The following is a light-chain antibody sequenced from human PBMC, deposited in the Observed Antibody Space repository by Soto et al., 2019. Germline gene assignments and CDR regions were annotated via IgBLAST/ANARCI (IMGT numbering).Light chain of an antibody. CDR1: QSVSRNY. CDR3: QQYGSSPLT. Sequence: ESVLTQSPGTLSLSPGQSATLSCKAGQSVSRNYLAWYQQKPGQAPRLLTFGASSKANGIPVRFSGGGAGTDFTLAISRLEPEDFAVYYCQQYGSSPLTFGGGTKVEIK. V-gene: IGKV3-20*01. J-gene: IGKJ4*01. CDR2: GAS.